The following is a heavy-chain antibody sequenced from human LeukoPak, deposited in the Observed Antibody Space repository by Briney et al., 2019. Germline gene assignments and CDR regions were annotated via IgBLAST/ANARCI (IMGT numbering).Heavy chain of an antibody. V-gene: IGHV4-34*01. Sequence: PSETLSLTCAVYGGSFSGYYWSWIRQPPGKGLVWIGEINHSGSTNYNPSLKSRVTISVDTSKNQFSLKLSSVTAADTAVYYCARGQHPTGYCSSTSCYHFDYWGQGTLVTVSS. CDR1: GGSFSGYY. CDR3: ARGQHPTGYCSSTSCYHFDY. CDR2: INHSGST. D-gene: IGHD2-2*01. J-gene: IGHJ4*02.